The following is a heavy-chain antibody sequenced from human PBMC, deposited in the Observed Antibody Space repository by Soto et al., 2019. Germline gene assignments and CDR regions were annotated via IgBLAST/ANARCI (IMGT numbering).Heavy chain of an antibody. CDR3: HCSSFV. CDR1: GFTFGSYT. D-gene: IGHD6-6*01. CDR2: ITPSSNYI. J-gene: IGHJ4*02. Sequence: EVQLVESGGGLVKPGGSLRLSCAASGFTFGSYTMNWVRQAPGKGLEWVSSITPSSNYIYYADSVKGRFTISRDNAKNSLYLQMNSLRAEDTAVYYCHCSSFVWGQGALVTVSS. V-gene: IGHV3-21*06.